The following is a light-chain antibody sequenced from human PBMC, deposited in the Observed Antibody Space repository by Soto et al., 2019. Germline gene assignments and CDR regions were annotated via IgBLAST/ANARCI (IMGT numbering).Light chain of an antibody. CDR3: QQRSNWIT. CDR1: QSVSSSY. CDR2: DAS. Sequence: EIVFAPSSGALSLSPGERAPLCWRASQSVSSSYLAWYQQKPGQAPRLLIYDASNRATGIPARFSGSGSGTDFTLTISSLEPEDFAVYYCQQRSNWITFGHGTRLEIK. J-gene: IGKJ5*01. V-gene: IGKV3D-20*02.